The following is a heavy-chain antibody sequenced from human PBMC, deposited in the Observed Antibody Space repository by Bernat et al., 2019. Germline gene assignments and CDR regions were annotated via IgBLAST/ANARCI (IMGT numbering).Heavy chain of an antibody. CDR3: AREGPTTVVSFDY. Sequence: QVQLVESGGGVVQPGRSLRLSCAASGFTFSSYAMHWVRQAPGKGLEWVAVISYDGSNKYYADSVKGRFTISRDNSKNTLYLQMNSLRAEDTAVYYCAREGPTTVVSFDYWGQGTLVTVSS. D-gene: IGHD4-23*01. V-gene: IGHV3-30-3*01. J-gene: IGHJ4*02. CDR1: GFTFSSYA. CDR2: ISYDGSNK.